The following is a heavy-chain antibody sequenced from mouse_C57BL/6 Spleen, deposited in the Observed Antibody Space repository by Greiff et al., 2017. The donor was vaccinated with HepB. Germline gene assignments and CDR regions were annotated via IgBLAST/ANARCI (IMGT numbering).Heavy chain of an antibody. CDR1: GYTFTSYT. V-gene: IGHV1-4*01. J-gene: IGHJ2*01. CDR3: ARSGFNYYGLDY. D-gene: IGHD1-1*01. Sequence: VQGVESGAELARPGASVKMSCKASGYTFTSYTMHWVKQRPGQGLEWIGYINPSSGYTKYNQKFKDKATLTADKSSSTAYMQLSSLTSEDSAVYYCARSGFNYYGLDYWGQGTTLTVSS. CDR2: INPSSGYT.